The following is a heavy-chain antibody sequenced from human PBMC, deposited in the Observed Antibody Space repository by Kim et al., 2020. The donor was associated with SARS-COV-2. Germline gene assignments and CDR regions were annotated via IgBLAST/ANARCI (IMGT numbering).Heavy chain of an antibody. CDR2: IIPIFGTA. J-gene: IGHJ6*02. V-gene: IGHV1-69*13. D-gene: IGHD3-10*01. CDR3: ARRPRWFGEPYYYYYGMDV. Sequence: SVKVSCKASGGTFSSYAISWVRQAPGQGLEWMGGIIPIFGTANYAQKFQGRVTITADESTSTAYMELSSLRSEDTAVYYCARRPRWFGEPYYYYYGMDVWGQGTTVTVSS. CDR1: GGTFSSYA.